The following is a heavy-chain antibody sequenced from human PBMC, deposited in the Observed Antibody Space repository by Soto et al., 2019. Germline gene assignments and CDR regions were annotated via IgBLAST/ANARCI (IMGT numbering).Heavy chain of an antibody. CDR3: ARGHGAGSYHPRSQYYYYGMDV. D-gene: IGHD3-16*02. Sequence: SETLSLTCAVYGGSFSGYYWSWIRQPPGKGLEWIGEINHSGSTNYNPSLKSRVTISVDTSKNQFSLKLSSVTAADTAVYYCARGHGAGSYHPRSQYYYYGMDVWGQGTTVTVSS. CDR1: GGSFSGYY. V-gene: IGHV4-34*01. CDR2: INHSGST. J-gene: IGHJ6*02.